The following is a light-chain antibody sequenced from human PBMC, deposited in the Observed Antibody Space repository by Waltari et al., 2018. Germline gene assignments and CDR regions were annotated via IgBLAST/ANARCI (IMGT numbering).Light chain of an antibody. J-gene: IGKJ1*01. Sequence: EIVLTQSPATLSLSPGERVTLSCRASQSVSSSLAWYQQKPGQAPRLLFHDVSNRATGIPARFSVSGSGTDFTLTISRLEPEDFAVYYCQHYLRLPATFGQGTKVEIK. CDR1: QSVSSS. CDR3: QHYLRLPAT. V-gene: IGKV3-11*01. CDR2: DVS.